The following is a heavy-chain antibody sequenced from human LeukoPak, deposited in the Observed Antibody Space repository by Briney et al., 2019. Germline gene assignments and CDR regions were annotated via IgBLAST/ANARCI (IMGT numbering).Heavy chain of an antibody. CDR1: GGTFSSYA. V-gene: IGHV1-69*13. D-gene: IGHD2-15*01. CDR3: ARGTAATIYYYYGMDV. J-gene: IGHJ6*02. Sequence: SVKVSCKASGGTFSSYAISWVRQAAGQGLEWMGGIIPIFGTANYAQKFQGRVTITADESTSTAYMELSSLRSEDTAVYYCARGTAATIYYYYGMDVWGQGTTVTVSS. CDR2: IIPIFGTA.